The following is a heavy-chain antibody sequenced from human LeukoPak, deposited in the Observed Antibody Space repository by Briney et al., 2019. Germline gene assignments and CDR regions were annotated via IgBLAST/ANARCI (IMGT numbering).Heavy chain of an antibody. CDR1: GYTFTSYG. D-gene: IGHD3-10*01. CDR2: ISAYNGNT. J-gene: IGHJ4*02. CDR3: ARVKSNYYGSGSLLI. V-gene: IGHV1-18*01. Sequence: ASVKVSCKASGYTFTSYGISWVRQAPGQGLEWMGWISAYNGNTNYAQKLQGGVTMTTDTSTSTAYMELSRLRSDNTAVYYCARVKSNYYGSGSLLIWGQGTLVTVSS.